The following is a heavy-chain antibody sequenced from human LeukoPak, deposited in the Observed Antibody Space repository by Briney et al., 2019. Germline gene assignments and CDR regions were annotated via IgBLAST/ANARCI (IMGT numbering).Heavy chain of an antibody. CDR3: ARDHGGGSYGLFDY. CDR2: IKQDGSEK. Sequence: ETLSLTCTVSGGSISSYYWSWIRQPPGKGLEWVANIKQDGSEKYYVDSVKGRFTISRDNAKNSLYLQMNSLRAEDTAVYYCARDHGGGSYGLFDYWGQGTLVTVSS. J-gene: IGHJ4*02. D-gene: IGHD1-26*01. V-gene: IGHV3-7*01. CDR1: GGSISSYY.